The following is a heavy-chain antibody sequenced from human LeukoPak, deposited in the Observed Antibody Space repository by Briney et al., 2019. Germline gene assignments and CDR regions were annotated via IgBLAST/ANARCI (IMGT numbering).Heavy chain of an antibody. CDR2: ISWNSGYI. D-gene: IGHD4-11*01. J-gene: IGHJ6*02. V-gene: IGHV3-9*01. CDR3: AKDINYSNYYYYGMGV. CDR1: GFTFDEYA. Sequence: GGSLRLSCAASGFTFDEYAMHWVRQAPGKGLEWVSGISWNSGYINYADSVKGRFTISRDNAKNSVYLQMNSLRTEDTALYYCAKDINYSNYYYYGMGVWGQGTTVTVSS.